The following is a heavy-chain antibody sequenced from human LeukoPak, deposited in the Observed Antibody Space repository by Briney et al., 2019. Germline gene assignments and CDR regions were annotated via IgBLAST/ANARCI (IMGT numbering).Heavy chain of an antibody. CDR1: GYSISNGFY. V-gene: IGHV4-38-2*02. CDR3: AREEIRSWFDP. CDR2: VYHTGST. D-gene: IGHD5-24*01. Sequence: SETLSLTCTVSGYSISNGFYWAWIRQPPGKGLEWIGSVYHTGSTYSNPSLKSRVTISVDTSKNQFSLSLTSVTAADTAVYYCAREEIRSWFDPWGQGTLVTVSS. J-gene: IGHJ5*02.